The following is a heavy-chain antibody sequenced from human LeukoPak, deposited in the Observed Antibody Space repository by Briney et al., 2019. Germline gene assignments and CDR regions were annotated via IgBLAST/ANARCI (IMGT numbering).Heavy chain of an antibody. CDR1: GFTFSSYA. V-gene: IGHV3-23*01. D-gene: IGHD3-22*01. CDR2: ISGSAGST. J-gene: IGHJ3*02. Sequence: GGSLRLSCAASGFTFSSYAMSWVRQAPGKGLEWVSAISGSAGSTYYADSVKGRFTISRDNSKNTLYLQMNSLRAEDTAVYYCAKDAPTYDSSGYYGFAFDIWGQGTMVTVSS. CDR3: AKDAPTYDSSGYYGFAFDI.